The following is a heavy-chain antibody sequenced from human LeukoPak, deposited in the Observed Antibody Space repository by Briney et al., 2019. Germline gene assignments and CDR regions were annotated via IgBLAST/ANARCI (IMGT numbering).Heavy chain of an antibody. J-gene: IGHJ4*02. CDR1: AVTFSSYS. CDR3: ARDLVVTGAAY. CDR2: ISSSSSTI. D-gene: IGHD3-22*01. V-gene: IGHV3-48*01. Sequence: GGSLRLSCAASAVTFSSYSMNWVGQAPGKGLEWVSYISSSSSTIYYADSVKGRFTISRDNAKNSLYLQMNSLRAEDTAVYYCARDLVVTGAAYWGQGTLVTVSS.